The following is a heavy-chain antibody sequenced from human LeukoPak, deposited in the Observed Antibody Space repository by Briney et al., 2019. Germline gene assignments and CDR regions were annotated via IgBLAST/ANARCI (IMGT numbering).Heavy chain of an antibody. V-gene: IGHV4-39*01. D-gene: IGHD4-17*01. CDR1: GGSISSSGYY. CDR2: IYYSGST. Sequence: SETLSLTCTVFGGSISSSGYYWGWIRQPPGKGLEWIGSIYYSGSTYYNPSLKSRVTISVDTSKNQFSLKLSSVTAADTAVYYCATLNDYGDYGRDYWGQGTLVTVSS. CDR3: ATLNDYGDYGRDY. J-gene: IGHJ4*02.